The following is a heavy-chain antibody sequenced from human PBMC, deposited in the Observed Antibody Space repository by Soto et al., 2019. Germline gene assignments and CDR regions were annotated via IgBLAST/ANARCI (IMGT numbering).Heavy chain of an antibody. CDR1: GGTFSSYA. V-gene: IGHV1-69*13. Sequence: GASVKVSCKASGGTFSSYAISCVRQSPGQGLEWMGGIIPIFGTANYAQKFQGRVTITADESTSTAYMELSSLRSEDTAVYYCARDYYYDSSGYPLDPWGQGTLVTVPQ. D-gene: IGHD3-22*01. CDR2: IIPIFGTA. J-gene: IGHJ5*02. CDR3: ARDYYYDSSGYPLDP.